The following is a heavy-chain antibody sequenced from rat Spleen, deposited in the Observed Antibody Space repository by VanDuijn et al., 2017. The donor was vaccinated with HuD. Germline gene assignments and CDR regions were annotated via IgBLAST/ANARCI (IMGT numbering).Heavy chain of an antibody. CDR3: VRHRRPG. V-gene: IGHV5-25*01. J-gene: IGHJ3*01. CDR1: GFTFSNYD. D-gene: IGHD1-4*01. Sequence: EVQLVESGGGLVQPGRSLKLSCAASGFTFSNYDMAWVRQAPTKGLEWVASISPSGTVTYYRDSVKGRFTVSRDNANSTLYLQMDSLRSEDTATYSCVRHRRPGWGQGTLVTVSS. CDR2: ISPSGTVT.